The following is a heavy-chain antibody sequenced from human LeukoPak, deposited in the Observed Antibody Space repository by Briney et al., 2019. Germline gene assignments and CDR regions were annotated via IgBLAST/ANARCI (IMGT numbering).Heavy chain of an antibody. CDR3: AKEGGPARPGLDS. J-gene: IGHJ4*02. CDR1: GASMSSHC. Sequence: PSETLSLTCTVSGASMSSHCWTWIRQDPGTGLEWIGNIYYTGTTSYNPALECRVTISLDTSNNQFSLKLTSVTAADTAVYYCAKEGGPARPGLDSWGQGTLVTVSS. D-gene: IGHD6-6*01. CDR2: IYYTGTT. V-gene: IGHV4-59*11.